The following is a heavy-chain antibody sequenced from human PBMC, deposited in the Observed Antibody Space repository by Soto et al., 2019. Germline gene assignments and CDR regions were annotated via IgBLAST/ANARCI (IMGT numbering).Heavy chain of an antibody. D-gene: IGHD6-19*01. J-gene: IGHJ4*02. CDR3: ARAGGLGAVAVDY. V-gene: IGHV4-30-2*01. CDR1: GGSISSGGYS. Sequence: QLQLQESGSGLVKPSQTLSLTCAVSGGSISSGGYSWSWIRQPPGKGLEWIGYIYHSGSTYYNPSLKSRVTQSRDRSKDQFSLKVRFGAAADTAVDYCARAGGLGAVAVDYWGQGTLVTVSS. CDR2: IYHSGST.